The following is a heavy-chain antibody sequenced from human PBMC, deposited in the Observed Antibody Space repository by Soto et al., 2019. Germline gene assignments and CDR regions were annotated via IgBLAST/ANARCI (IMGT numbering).Heavy chain of an antibody. CDR1: GFTFSSYA. D-gene: IGHD3-3*01. Sequence: GGSLRLSCAASGFTFSSYAMSWVRQAPGKGLEWVSAISGSGGSTYYADSVKGRFTISRDNSKNTLYLQMNSLRAEDTAVYYCAILEWLLYRSASDAFDIWGQGTMVTVSS. J-gene: IGHJ3*02. V-gene: IGHV3-23*01. CDR3: AILEWLLYRSASDAFDI. CDR2: ISGSGGST.